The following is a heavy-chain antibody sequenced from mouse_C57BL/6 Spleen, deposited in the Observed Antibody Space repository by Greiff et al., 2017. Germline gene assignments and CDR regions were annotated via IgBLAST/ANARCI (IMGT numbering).Heavy chain of an antibody. CDR3: ARENYYGSSGY. CDR2: IHPNSGST. V-gene: IGHV1-64*01. Sequence: LQQPGAELVKPGASVKLSCKASGYTFTSYWMHWVKQRPGQGLEWIGMIHPNSGSTNYNEKFKSKATLTVDKSSSTAYMQLSSLTSEDSAVYYCARENYYGSSGYWGQGTTLTVSS. J-gene: IGHJ2*01. D-gene: IGHD1-1*01. CDR1: GYTFTSYW.